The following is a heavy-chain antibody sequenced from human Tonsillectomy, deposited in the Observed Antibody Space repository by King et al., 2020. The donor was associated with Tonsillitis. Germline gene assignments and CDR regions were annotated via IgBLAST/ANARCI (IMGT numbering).Heavy chain of an antibody. Sequence: VQLVESGGGLVQSGGSLRLSCAASGFSFSNFAMSWVRQAPGKGLEWVSTISGSGNYTYYADSVGGRFTISRDNSKNTLCVQMNSLTAEDTAVFYCAKQIGFCSGGTCSLDYWGQGALVTVSS. V-gene: IGHV3-23*04. J-gene: IGHJ4*02. D-gene: IGHD2-15*01. CDR1: GFSFSNFA. CDR3: AKQIGFCSGGTCSLDY. CDR2: ISGSGNYT.